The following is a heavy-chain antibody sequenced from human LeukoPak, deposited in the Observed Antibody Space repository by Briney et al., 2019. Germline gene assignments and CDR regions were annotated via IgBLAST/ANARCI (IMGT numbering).Heavy chain of an antibody. D-gene: IGHD5-12*01. Sequence: GGSLRLSCAASGFAFSTYCMNWVRQAPGKGLEWVSSVSRSSRFIFYADSVQGRFTISSDDAKNSLFLQMNSLRAEDTAVYYCARVSDAFDYFFDSWGQGTLVTVSS. CDR3: ARVSDAFDYFFDS. J-gene: IGHJ4*02. CDR2: VSRSSRFI. CDR1: GFAFSTYC. V-gene: IGHV3-21*01.